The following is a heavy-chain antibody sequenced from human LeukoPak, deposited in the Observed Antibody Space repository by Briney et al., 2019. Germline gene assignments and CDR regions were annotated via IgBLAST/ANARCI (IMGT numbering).Heavy chain of an antibody. J-gene: IGHJ5*02. CDR3: TRLSGTGTTGGNWFDP. CDR1: GFTFSGSA. Sequence: GGSLRLSCAASGFTFSGSAMHWVRQASGKGLEWVGRIRSKANSYATAYAASVKGRFTISRDDSKNTAYLQMNSLKTEDTAVYYCTRLSGTGTTGGNWFDPWGQGTLVTVSS. V-gene: IGHV3-73*01. CDR2: IRSKANSYAT. D-gene: IGHD1-7*01.